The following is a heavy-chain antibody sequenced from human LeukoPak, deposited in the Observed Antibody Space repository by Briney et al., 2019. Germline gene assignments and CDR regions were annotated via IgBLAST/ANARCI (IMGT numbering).Heavy chain of an antibody. Sequence: ASVKVSCKASGYTFTSYDINWVRQATGQGLEWMGWMNPNSGNTGYAQKFQGRVTITRNTSISTAYMELSSLRSEDTAVYYCARGTELPYYDFWSVYYRLSEWFDPWGQGTLVTVSS. J-gene: IGHJ5*02. CDR2: MNPNSGNT. CDR1: GYTFTSYD. CDR3: ARGTELPYYDFWSVYYRLSEWFDP. D-gene: IGHD3-3*01. V-gene: IGHV1-8*03.